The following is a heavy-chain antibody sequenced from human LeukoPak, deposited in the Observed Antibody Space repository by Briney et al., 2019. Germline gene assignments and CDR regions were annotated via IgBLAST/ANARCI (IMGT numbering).Heavy chain of an antibody. CDR2: ISDSGST. Sequence: PSETLSLTCAVYGGSFSGYYWSWIRQPPGKGLEWIGEISDSGSTNYNPSLKSRVTISVDTSKNQFSLKLSSVTAADTAVYYCARGIYSYGGSYFDYWGQGTLVTVSS. D-gene: IGHD5-18*01. V-gene: IGHV4-34*01. CDR1: GGSFSGYY. J-gene: IGHJ4*02. CDR3: ARGIYSYGGSYFDY.